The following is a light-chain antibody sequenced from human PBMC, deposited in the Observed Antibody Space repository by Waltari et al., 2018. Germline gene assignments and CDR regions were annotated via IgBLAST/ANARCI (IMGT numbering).Light chain of an antibody. V-gene: IGKV3-20*01. CDR1: QSVGSSS. CDR3: QQHGTLPAT. Sequence: EIVLTQSPGTASLSPGERVTLSCRASQSVGSSSLAWYQQKPGQAPRLVIYRASRRATGIPDRCSGRGSGTDVSLTISRLEPEDVAVYYCQQHGTLPATFGQGTKVEIK. CDR2: RAS. J-gene: IGKJ1*01.